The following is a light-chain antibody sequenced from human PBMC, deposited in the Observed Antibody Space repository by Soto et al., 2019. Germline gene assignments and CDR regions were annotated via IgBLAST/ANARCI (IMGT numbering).Light chain of an antibody. CDR2: KAS. CDR1: QSISYW. Sequence: DIQMTQSPSTLSASVGDRVTITCRASQSISYWLAWYKQRPGKAPRLLIYKASTLKSGVPSRFSGSGSGTEFTLTIRSLKPDDFATYYCQQYNTFWTFGPGTKVDIK. V-gene: IGKV1-5*03. J-gene: IGKJ1*01. CDR3: QQYNTFWT.